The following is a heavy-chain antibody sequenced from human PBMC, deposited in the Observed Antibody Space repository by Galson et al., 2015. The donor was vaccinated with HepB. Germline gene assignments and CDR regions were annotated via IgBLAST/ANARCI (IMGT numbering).Heavy chain of an antibody. CDR1: DYY. V-gene: IGHV4-30-4*07. CDR2: IYYSGST. D-gene: IGHD2-15*01. Sequence: DYYWSWIRQPPGKGLEWIGYIYYSGSTYYNPSLKSRVTISVDTSKNQFSLKLSSVTAADTAVYYCARSSSRGGYQWVTGFDYWGQGTLVTVSS. J-gene: IGHJ4*02. CDR3: ARSSSRGGYQWVTGFDY.